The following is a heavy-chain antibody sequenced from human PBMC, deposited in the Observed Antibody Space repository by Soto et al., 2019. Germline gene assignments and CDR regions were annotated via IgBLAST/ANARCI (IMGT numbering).Heavy chain of an antibody. V-gene: IGHV3-30-3*01. Sequence: QVQLVESGGGVVQPGRSLRLSCAASGFTFSNYAMYWVRQAPGKGLEWVAVISYDGNNKYYADSVKGRFTISRDNSNNTLDLQMNSLRAEATAVYYCARAGCDGGTCYTLVGLRYGMDVWGQGTTVTVSS. CDR2: ISYDGNNK. J-gene: IGHJ6*02. CDR3: ARAGCDGGTCYTLVGLRYGMDV. D-gene: IGHD2-15*01. CDR1: GFTFSNYA.